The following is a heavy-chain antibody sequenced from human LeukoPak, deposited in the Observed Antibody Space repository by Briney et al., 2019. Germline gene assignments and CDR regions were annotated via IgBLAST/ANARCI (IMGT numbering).Heavy chain of an antibody. V-gene: IGHV4-39*07. Sequence: SETLSLTCTVSGGSISSGPYYWGWIRQPPGKGLEWIGRMYSSGSSNYNPSLKSRVTISVDTSKNQVSLKLSSVTAADTAIYYCARATAWIDAFDFWGQGTMVTVSS. D-gene: IGHD5-12*01. CDR3: ARATAWIDAFDF. CDR2: MYSSGSS. J-gene: IGHJ3*01. CDR1: GGSISSGPYY.